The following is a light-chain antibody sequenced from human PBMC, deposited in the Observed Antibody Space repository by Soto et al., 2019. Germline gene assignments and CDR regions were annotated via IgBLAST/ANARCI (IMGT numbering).Light chain of an antibody. J-gene: IGLJ1*01. Sequence: QSALTQPASVSGSPGQSITISCTGTNSDVGSYNLVSWYQQHPGKAPKVIIYEVSERPSGVSDRFSGSKSGNTASLMISGLQAEDEADNYCCSYAGSSTQSYVFGSGTKVTVL. CDR2: EVS. CDR1: NSDVGSYNL. CDR3: CSYAGSSTQSYV. V-gene: IGLV2-23*02.